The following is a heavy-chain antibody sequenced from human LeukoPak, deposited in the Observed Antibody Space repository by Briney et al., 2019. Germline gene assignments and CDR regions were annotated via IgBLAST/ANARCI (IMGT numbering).Heavy chain of an antibody. D-gene: IGHD3-9*01. Sequence: SETLSLTCFVSGGSIRSSDYCWSWIRQPPGKGLEWIGYIYYSGSTNYNPSLKSRVTISVDTSKNQFSLKLSSVTAADTAVYYCASSSSGDILTGYDLDYWGQGTLVTVSS. V-gene: IGHV4-61*08. CDR2: IYYSGST. CDR3: ASSSSGDILTGYDLDY. CDR1: GGSIRSSDYC. J-gene: IGHJ4*02.